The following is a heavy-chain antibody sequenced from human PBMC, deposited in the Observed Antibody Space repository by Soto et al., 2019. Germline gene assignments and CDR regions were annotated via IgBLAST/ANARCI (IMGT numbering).Heavy chain of an antibody. J-gene: IGHJ5*02. CDR2: IYYSGST. V-gene: IGHV4-59*01. D-gene: IGHD3-22*01. CDR3: ARVVDYYYDSSGYYYYWFDP. CDR1: GGSISSYY. Sequence: PSETLSLTCTVSGGSISSYYWSWIRQPPGKGLEWIGYIYYSGSTNYNPSLKSRVTISVDTSKNQFSLKLSSVTAADTAVYYCARVVDYYYDSSGYYYYWFDPWGQGTLVTVSS.